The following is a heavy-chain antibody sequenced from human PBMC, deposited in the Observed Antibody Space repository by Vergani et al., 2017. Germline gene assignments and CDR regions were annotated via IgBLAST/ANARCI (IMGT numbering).Heavy chain of an antibody. CDR3: ARHTPIITEGAFDI. CDR1: GGSFSGYY. Sequence: QVQLQQWGAGLLKPSETLSLTCAVYGGSFSGYYWSWIRQPPGKGLEWIGYIYYSGSTNYNPSLKCRVTISVDTSKNQFSLKLSSVTAADTAVYYCARHTPIITEGAFDIWGQGTMVTVSS. CDR2: IYYSGST. V-gene: IGHV4-34*11. D-gene: IGHD3-16*01. J-gene: IGHJ3*02.